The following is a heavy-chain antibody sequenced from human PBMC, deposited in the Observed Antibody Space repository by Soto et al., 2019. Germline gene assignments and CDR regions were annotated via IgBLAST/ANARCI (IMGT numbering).Heavy chain of an antibody. Sequence: SETLSLTCTVSGGSISSSSYYWGWIRQPPGKGLEWIGSIYYSGSTYYNPSLKSRVTISVDTSKNQFSLQLSSVTAADTAVYYCARQWRLGSQQWLVLGGDVDYWGQGTLVT. CDR3: ARQWRLGSQQWLVLGGDVDY. D-gene: IGHD6-19*01. J-gene: IGHJ4*02. V-gene: IGHV4-39*01. CDR2: IYYSGST. CDR1: GGSISSSSYY.